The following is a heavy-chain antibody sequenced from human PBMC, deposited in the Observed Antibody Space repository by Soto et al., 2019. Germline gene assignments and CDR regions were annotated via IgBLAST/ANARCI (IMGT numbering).Heavy chain of an antibody. J-gene: IGHJ4*02. D-gene: IGHD6-13*01. V-gene: IGHV3-21*01. CDR1: GFTFSSYS. CDR2: ISSSSSYI. Sequence: EVQLVESGGGLVKPGGSLRLSCAASGFTFSSYSMNWVRQAPGKGLEWVSSISSSSSYIYYPDSVKGRFTISRDNAKNSLYLQMNSLRAEDTAVYYCARNRGGVDSSSSPDYWGQGTLVTVSS. CDR3: ARNRGGVDSSSSPDY.